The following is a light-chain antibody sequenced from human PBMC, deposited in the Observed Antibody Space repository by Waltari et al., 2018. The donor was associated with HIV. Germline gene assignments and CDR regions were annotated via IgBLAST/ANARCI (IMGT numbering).Light chain of an antibody. V-gene: IGKV3-20*01. J-gene: IGKJ4*01. CDR1: QSVDNSY. CDR3: QQYGNSLT. CDR2: GAS. Sequence: IVLTQSPGTLSLSPGERATLSCRARQSVDNSYLAWYQQRPGQAPRLLLYGASNRATGIPDRFSGSGSGTSFTLTINRLEPEDFAVYFCQQYGNSLTFGGGTKVEI.